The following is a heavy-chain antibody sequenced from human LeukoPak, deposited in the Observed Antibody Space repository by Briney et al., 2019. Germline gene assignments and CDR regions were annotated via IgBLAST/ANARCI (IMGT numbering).Heavy chain of an antibody. CDR2: ISGSGGST. D-gene: IGHD3-3*01. V-gene: IGHV3-23*01. CDR3: AKGVRVTIFGVVKTPFDY. CDR1: GFTFSSYA. J-gene: IGHJ4*02. Sequence: PGGSLRLSCAASGFTFSSYAMSWVRQAPGKGLEWVSAISGSGGSTYYADSVKGRFTISRDSSKNTLYLQMNSLRAEDTAVYYCAKGVRVTIFGVVKTPFDYWGQGTLVTVSS.